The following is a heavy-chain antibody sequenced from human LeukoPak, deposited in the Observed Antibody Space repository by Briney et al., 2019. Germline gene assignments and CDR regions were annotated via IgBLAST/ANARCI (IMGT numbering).Heavy chain of an antibody. V-gene: IGHV4-34*01. CDR1: GGSFSGYY. CDR3: ARYRLLTGYSHWYYYYGMDV. Sequence: PSETLSLTCAVYGGSFSGYYWSWIRQPPGKGLEWIGEINHSGSTNYNPSLKSRVTISVDTSKNQFSLKLSSVTAADTAVYYCARYRLLTGYSHWYYYYGMDVWGQGTTVTVSS. D-gene: IGHD3-9*01. J-gene: IGHJ6*02. CDR2: INHSGST.